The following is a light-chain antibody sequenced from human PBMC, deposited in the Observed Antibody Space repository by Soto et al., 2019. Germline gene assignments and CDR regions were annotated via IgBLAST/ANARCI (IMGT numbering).Light chain of an antibody. CDR2: SAS. Sequence: DIQMTQSPSSLSAFVGDSVTITCHASQRISTFLNWYHQKPGKAPKLLIYSASYLQSGVPSNFIGSGSGTDFTLSIVTLQPEDFGTYFCQQSYRLPLTFGGGTKVEI. J-gene: IGKJ4*01. CDR3: QQSYRLPLT. V-gene: IGKV1-39*01. CDR1: QRISTF.